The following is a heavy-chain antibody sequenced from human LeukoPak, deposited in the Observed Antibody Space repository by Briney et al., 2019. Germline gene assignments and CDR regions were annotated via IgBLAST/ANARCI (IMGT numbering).Heavy chain of an antibody. Sequence: SETLSLTCTVSGGSISSGSYYWSWIRQPAGKGLEWIGRIYTSGSTNYNPSLKSRVTISVDTSKNQFSLKLSSVTAADTAVYYCARISIVGATYAFDIWGQGTMVTVSS. V-gene: IGHV4-61*02. CDR2: IYTSGST. CDR3: ARISIVGATYAFDI. J-gene: IGHJ3*02. CDR1: GGSISSGSYY. D-gene: IGHD1-26*01.